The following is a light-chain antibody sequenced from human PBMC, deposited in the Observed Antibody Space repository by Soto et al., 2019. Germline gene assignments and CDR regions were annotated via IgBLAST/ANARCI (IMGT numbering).Light chain of an antibody. Sequence: QPVLTQSSSASASLGSSVKLTCTLSSGHSSYIIAWHQQQPGKAPRYLMKLEGSGSYNKGSGVPDRFSGSSSGADRYLTISNLQSEDEADYYCETWDSTSGVFGGGTKVTVL. CDR2: LEGSGSY. CDR1: SGHSSYI. J-gene: IGLJ2*01. CDR3: ETWDSTSGV. V-gene: IGLV4-60*03.